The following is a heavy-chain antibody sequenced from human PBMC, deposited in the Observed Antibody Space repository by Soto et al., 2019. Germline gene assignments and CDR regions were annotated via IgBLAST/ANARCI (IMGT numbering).Heavy chain of an antibody. CDR2: MHYSGTT. CDR1: GGSISSSSYY. J-gene: IGHJ5*02. CDR3: ASRRTGPGGWFDP. Sequence: PSETLSLTCTVSGGSISSSSYYWGWIRQPPGKDLEWIGTMHYSGTTYYSPSLKSRVTISIDTSKNQFSLKLTSVTAADTAVYYCASRRTGPGGWFDPWGLGTLVTVSS. V-gene: IGHV4-39*01.